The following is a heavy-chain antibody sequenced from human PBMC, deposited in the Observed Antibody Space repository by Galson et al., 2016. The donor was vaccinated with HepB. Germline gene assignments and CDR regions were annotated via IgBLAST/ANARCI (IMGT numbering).Heavy chain of an antibody. V-gene: IGHV2-5*08. D-gene: IGHD6-25*01. CDR3: ALGHSDSGGAFDF. J-gene: IGHJ3*01. CDR2: IYWDDDK. CDR1: GVSLSANGIN. Sequence: PALVKPTQTLTLTCTFSGVSLSANGINVAWVRQTPGKALEWLALIYWDDDKRYSPSLKTRVTITKDTSRKEVVLTMANMDHFDTGTYYCALGHSDSGGAFDFWGQGTKVVVSP.